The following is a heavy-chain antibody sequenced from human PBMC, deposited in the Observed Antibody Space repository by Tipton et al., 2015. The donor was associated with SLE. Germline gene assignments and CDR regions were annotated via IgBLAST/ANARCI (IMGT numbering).Heavy chain of an antibody. CDR3: AKEAAESTD. J-gene: IGHJ4*02. CDR1: GFTLNSHA. CDR2: ISGDGRNT. Sequence: SLRLSCAGSGFTLNSHAVHWVRQAPGKGLEWVALISGDGRNTYSADSLEGRLTISRDNSRDTVYMQMNSLRAEDTAVYYCAKEAAESTDWGQGTPVTVSS. V-gene: IGHV3-30*04. D-gene: IGHD6-13*01.